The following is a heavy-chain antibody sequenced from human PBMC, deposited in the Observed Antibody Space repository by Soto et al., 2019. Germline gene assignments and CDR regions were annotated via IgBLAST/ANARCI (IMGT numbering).Heavy chain of an antibody. CDR3: ATAGYCTSTSSYKFYYYYGMDV. J-gene: IGHJ6*02. D-gene: IGHD2-2*02. CDR2: INPNSGGT. Sequence: ASVKVSCKASGYTFTGYYMHWVRQAPGQGLEWMGWINPNSGGTNYAQKFQGRVTMTRDTSISTAYMELSRLRSDDTAVYYCATAGYCTSTSSYKFYYYYGMDVWGQGTTVTVSS. CDR1: GYTFTGYY. V-gene: IGHV1-2*02.